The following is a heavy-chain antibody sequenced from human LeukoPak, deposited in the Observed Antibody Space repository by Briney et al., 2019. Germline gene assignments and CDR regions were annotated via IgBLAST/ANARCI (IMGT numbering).Heavy chain of an antibody. V-gene: IGHV3-23*01. D-gene: IGHD2-2*01. Sequence: PGGSLRLSCAASGFTFSSYAMSWVRQAPGKGLECVSAISGSGGSTYYADSVKGRFTISRDNSKNTLYLQMNSLRAEDTAVYYCAKDLRYCSSTSCYTKGFDYWGQGTLVTVSS. CDR3: AKDLRYCSSTSCYTKGFDY. CDR2: ISGSGGST. CDR1: GFTFSSYA. J-gene: IGHJ4*02.